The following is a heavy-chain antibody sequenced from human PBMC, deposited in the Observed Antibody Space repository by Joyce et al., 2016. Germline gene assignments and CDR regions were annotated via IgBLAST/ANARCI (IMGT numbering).Heavy chain of an antibody. V-gene: IGHV3-23*01. CDR2: ISSSGGTT. D-gene: IGHD5-18*01. CDR1: GFIFRSYA. CDR3: AKDPHGYTYGNDAFDF. Sequence: EVQMLESGGGLVQPGGSLRLSCGVSGFIFRSYAMSWVRQAPGKGLEWISSISSSGGTTYYAESVKGRFTISRDNSNNTQYLQMNSLRVEDTAIYYCAKDPHGYTYGNDAFDFWGQGTVVTVSS. J-gene: IGHJ3*01.